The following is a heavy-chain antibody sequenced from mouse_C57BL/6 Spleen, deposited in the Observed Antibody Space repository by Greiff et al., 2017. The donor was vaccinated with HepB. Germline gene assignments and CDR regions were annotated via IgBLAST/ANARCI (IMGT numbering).Heavy chain of an antibody. V-gene: IGHV3-6*01. CDR1: GYSITSGYY. J-gene: IGHJ1*03. CDR2: ISYDGSN. Sequence: VQLQQSGPGLVKPSQSLSLTCSVTGYSITSGYYWNWIRQFPGNKLEWMGYISYDGSNNYNPSLKNRISITRDTSKNQFFLKLNSVTTEDTATYYCARVRDYDGYFDVWGTGTTVTVSS. D-gene: IGHD2-4*01. CDR3: ARVRDYDGYFDV.